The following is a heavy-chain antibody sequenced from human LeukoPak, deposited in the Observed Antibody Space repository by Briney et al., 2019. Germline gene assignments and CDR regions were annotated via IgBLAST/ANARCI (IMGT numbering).Heavy chain of an antibody. Sequence: SETLSLTCTVSGGSISSYYWSWIRQPPGKGLEWIGYIYYSGSTNYNPSLKSRVTISVDTSKNQFSLKLSSVTAADTAVYYCARTYYYGSGSSWSVGFVYWGQGTLVTVSS. CDR2: IYYSGST. J-gene: IGHJ4*02. CDR3: ARTYYYGSGSSWSVGFVY. CDR1: GGSISSYY. V-gene: IGHV4-59*12. D-gene: IGHD3-10*01.